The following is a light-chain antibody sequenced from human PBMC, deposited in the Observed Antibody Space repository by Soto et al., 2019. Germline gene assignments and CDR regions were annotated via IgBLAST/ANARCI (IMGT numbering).Light chain of an antibody. J-gene: IGKJ3*01. Sequence: DIQMTQSPSFLSASVGDRVTITCRASQSIGKHLNWYQQKPGKAPKLLIYAASSLQSGVPSRFSGSGSGTDFTLTISSLQPEDFATYYCQQSYSTPPIFGPGTKVDIK. CDR1: QSIGKH. CDR3: QQSYSTPPI. CDR2: AAS. V-gene: IGKV1-39*01.